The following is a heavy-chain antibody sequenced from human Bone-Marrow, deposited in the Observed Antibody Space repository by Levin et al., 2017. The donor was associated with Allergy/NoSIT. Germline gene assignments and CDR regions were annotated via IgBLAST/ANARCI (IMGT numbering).Heavy chain of an antibody. Sequence: GGSLRLSCAASGFTFSSYAMSWVRQAPGKGLEWVSAISGSGGSTYYADSVKGRFTISRDNSKNTLYLQMNSLRAEDTAVYYCAKSSYFVVVPAAIYYYYGMDVWGQGTTVTVSS. D-gene: IGHD2-2*01. CDR3: AKSSYFVVVPAAIYYYYGMDV. CDR1: GFTFSSYA. J-gene: IGHJ6*02. V-gene: IGHV3-23*01. CDR2: ISGSGGST.